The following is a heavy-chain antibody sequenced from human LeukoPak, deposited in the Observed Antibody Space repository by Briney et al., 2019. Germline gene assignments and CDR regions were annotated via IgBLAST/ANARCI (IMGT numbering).Heavy chain of an antibody. Sequence: ASVKVSCKASGYTFTGYYMHWVRQAPGQGLEWMGWINPNSGGTNYAQKFQGRVTMTRDTSISTAYMELSSLRSEDTAVYYCTRETSLRYFDYWGQGTLVTVSS. V-gene: IGHV1-2*02. CDR3: TRETSLRYFDY. J-gene: IGHJ4*02. CDR1: GYTFTGYY. CDR2: INPNSGGT.